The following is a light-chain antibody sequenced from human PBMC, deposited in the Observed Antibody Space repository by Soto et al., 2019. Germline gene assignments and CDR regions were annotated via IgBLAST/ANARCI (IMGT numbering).Light chain of an antibody. CDR3: QQQGRSWIT. CDR1: QSVSSN. Sequence: EIVMTQSPATLSVSPGERATLSCRASQSVSSNLAWYQQKPGQAPRLLISDASSRATDVPDRFSGSGSGTDFTLTVSRLEPEDFAVYYCQQQGRSWITFGQGTRLEI. CDR2: DAS. V-gene: IGKV3-20*01. J-gene: IGKJ5*01.